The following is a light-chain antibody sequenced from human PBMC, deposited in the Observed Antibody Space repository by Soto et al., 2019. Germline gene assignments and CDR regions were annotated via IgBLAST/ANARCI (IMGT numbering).Light chain of an antibody. V-gene: IGLV2-14*01. J-gene: IGLJ3*02. CDR3: SSYTTTSTLV. Sequence: QSVLTQPASVSGSPGQSITIACTGTNRDVGSYNLVSWYQQRPGEAPKLIISEVRNRPSGISYRFTGSKSGNTASLTISGPQAEDEADYYCSSYTTTSTLVFGGGTKVTVL. CDR1: NRDVGSYNL. CDR2: EVR.